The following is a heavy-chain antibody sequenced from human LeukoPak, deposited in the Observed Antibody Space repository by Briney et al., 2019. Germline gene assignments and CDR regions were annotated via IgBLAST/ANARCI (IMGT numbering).Heavy chain of an antibody. J-gene: IGHJ6*03. CDR3: ARTGYCSSTSCYTASRPYYYYYMDV. Sequence: SETLSLTCTVSGGSISSYYWSWIRQPAGKGLEWIGRIYTSGSTNYNPSLKSRATMSVDTSKNQFSLKLSSVTAADTAVYYCARTGYCSSTSCYTASRPYYYYYMDVWGKGTTVTVSS. CDR1: GGSISSYY. CDR2: IYTSGST. V-gene: IGHV4-4*07. D-gene: IGHD2-2*02.